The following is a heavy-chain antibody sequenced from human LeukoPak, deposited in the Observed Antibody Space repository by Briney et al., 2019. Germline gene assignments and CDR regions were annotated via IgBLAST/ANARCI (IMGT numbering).Heavy chain of an antibody. Sequence: SETLSLTCTVSGGSISSGDYYWSWIRQPPGKGLEGIGYIYYNGSTYYNPSLKSRVTISVDTSKIQFSLKLSSVTAADTAVYYCARTSLGGAWFNPWGQGTLVTVSS. V-gene: IGHV4-30-4*08. D-gene: IGHD3-10*01. CDR3: ARTSLGGAWFNP. CDR2: IYYNGST. CDR1: GGSISSGDYY. J-gene: IGHJ5*02.